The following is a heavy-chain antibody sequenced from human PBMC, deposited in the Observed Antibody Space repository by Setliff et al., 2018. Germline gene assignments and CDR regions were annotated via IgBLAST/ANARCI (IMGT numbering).Heavy chain of an antibody. CDR3: ARNRVALYDAFDI. D-gene: IGHD5-12*01. Sequence: GASLKISCKGSGCSFTDYWIGWVRQMPGEGLEWMGIIHPSNSDTVYSPSFQGQVTISADRSITTAYLQWSSLKASDTAIYYCARNRVALYDAFDIWGQGTMVTVSS. J-gene: IGHJ3*02. CDR1: GCSFTDYW. CDR2: IHPSNSDT. V-gene: IGHV5-51*01.